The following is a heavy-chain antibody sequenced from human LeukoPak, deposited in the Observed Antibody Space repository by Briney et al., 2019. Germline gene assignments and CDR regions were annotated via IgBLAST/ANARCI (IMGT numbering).Heavy chain of an antibody. J-gene: IGHJ6*03. CDR3: ARDSQYYYYYMDV. V-gene: IGHV3-23*01. Sequence: GGSLRLSCAASGFIFSNYGMSWVCQAPGKGLEWVSGISTSGGRTYYADSVKGRFTISRDNSKNTLYLQMNSLRAEDTAVYYCARDSQYYYYYMDVWGKGTTVTVSS. CDR2: ISTSGGRT. CDR1: GFIFSNYG.